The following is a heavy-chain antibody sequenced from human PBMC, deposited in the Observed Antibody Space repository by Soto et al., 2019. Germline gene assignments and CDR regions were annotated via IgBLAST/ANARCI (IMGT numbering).Heavy chain of an antibody. J-gene: IGHJ1*01. CDR2: IIPIFGTA. CDR3: ARGKWYYDILTGYYSGPFQH. Sequence: SVKVSCKASGGTFSSYAISWVRQAPGQGLEWMGGIIPIFGTANYAQKFQGRVTITADESTSTAYMELSSLRSEDTAVYYCARGKWYYDILTGYYSGPFQHWGQGTLVTVSS. D-gene: IGHD3-9*01. CDR1: GGTFSSYA. V-gene: IGHV1-69*13.